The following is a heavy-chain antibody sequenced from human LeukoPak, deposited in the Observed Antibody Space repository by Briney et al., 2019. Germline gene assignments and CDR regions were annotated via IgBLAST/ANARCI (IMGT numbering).Heavy chain of an antibody. CDR2: VIPLFGTG. CDR3: ARDVITIFGVVILPHDY. Sequence: ASVKVSCKASGGTFSNYGISWVRQAPGQGLEWMGGVIPLFGTGNYAQKFQGRVAMTTDTSTSTAYMELRSLRSDDTAVYYCARDVITIFGVVILPHDYWGQGTLVTVSS. V-gene: IGHV1-69*05. CDR1: GGTFSNYG. J-gene: IGHJ4*02. D-gene: IGHD3-3*01.